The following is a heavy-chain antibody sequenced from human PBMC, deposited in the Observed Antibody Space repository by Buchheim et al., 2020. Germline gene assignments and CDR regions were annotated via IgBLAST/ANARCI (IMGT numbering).Heavy chain of an antibody. CDR1: GGSFSGYY. Sequence: QVQLQQWGAGLLKPSETLSLTCAVYGGSFSGYYWSWIRQPPGKGLVWIGEINHSGSTNYNPSLKSRVTISVDTSTTQFSLKLSSVTAADTAVYYCARGSTPAALFQHWGQGTL. J-gene: IGHJ1*01. V-gene: IGHV4-34*01. CDR3: ARGSTPAALFQH. D-gene: IGHD2-15*01. CDR2: INHSGST.